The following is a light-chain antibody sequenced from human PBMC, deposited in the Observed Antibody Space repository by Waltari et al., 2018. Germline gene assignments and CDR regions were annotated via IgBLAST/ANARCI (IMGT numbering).Light chain of an antibody. CDR3: QQHGTLPAT. CDR1: QTVGSSS. Sequence: EIVLTQSPGTASLSPGERATLSCRASQTVGSSSLAWYQQKPGQAPRLVIYRASRRATGSPDRFSGSGSGTGFSLTISRLEPEDFAVYYCQQHGTLPATFGQGTKVEIK. V-gene: IGKV3-20*01. CDR2: RAS. J-gene: IGKJ1*01.